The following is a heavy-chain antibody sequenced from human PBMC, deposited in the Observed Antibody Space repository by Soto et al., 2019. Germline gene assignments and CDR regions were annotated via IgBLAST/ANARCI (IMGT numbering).Heavy chain of an antibody. J-gene: IGHJ3*02. CDR1: GGSISSGDYY. V-gene: IGHV4-30-4*01. CDR2: IYYSGST. Sequence: PSETLSLTCTVSGGSISSGDYYWSWIRQPPGKGLEWIGYIYYSGSTYYNPSLKSRVTISVDTSKNQFSLKLSSVAAADTAVYYCARMYCSGGSCYGLDAFDIWGQGTRVT. D-gene: IGHD2-15*01. CDR3: ARMYCSGGSCYGLDAFDI.